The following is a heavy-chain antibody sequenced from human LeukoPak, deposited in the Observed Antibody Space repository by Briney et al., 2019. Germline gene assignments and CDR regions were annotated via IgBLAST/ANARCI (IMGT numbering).Heavy chain of an antibody. CDR3: AQGGSSWYRITGAFDP. V-gene: IGHV3-23*01. CDR2: ISGSGGST. Sequence: GGSLRLSCAASGFTFSSYAMSWVRQAPGKGLEWVSAISGSGGSTYYADSVKGRFTISRDNSKNTLYLQINSLRAEDTAVYYCAQGGSSWYRITGAFDPWGQGTLVTVSS. CDR1: GFTFSSYA. J-gene: IGHJ5*02. D-gene: IGHD6-13*01.